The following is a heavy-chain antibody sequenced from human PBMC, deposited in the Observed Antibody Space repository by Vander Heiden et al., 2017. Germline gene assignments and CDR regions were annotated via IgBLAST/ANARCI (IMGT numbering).Heavy chain of an antibody. D-gene: IGHD3-22*01. CDR1: GFTFDDYA. Sequence: GQPGRSLRLSCAASGFTFDDYAMHWVRQAPGKGLEWVSGITWNSDRIGYADSVKGRFTISRDSSKNSLYLQMNRLRPEDTALYYCAKGYYYDSSGHIDYWGQGTLVTVSS. V-gene: IGHV3-9*01. CDR3: AKGYYYDSSGHIDY. J-gene: IGHJ4*02. CDR2: ITWNSDRI.